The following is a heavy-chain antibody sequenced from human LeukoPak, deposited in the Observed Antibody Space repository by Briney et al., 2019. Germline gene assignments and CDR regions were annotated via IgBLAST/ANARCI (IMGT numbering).Heavy chain of an antibody. Sequence: GGSLRLSCAASGFTFSSYSMNWVRQAPGKGLEWVSSISSSSSYIYYADSVKGRFTISRDNAKNSLYLQMNSLRAEDTAVYCCARDLPLYYYDSSGYYSDWGQGTLVTVSS. D-gene: IGHD3-22*01. CDR2: ISSSSSYI. J-gene: IGHJ4*02. CDR3: ARDLPLYYYDSSGYYSD. CDR1: GFTFSSYS. V-gene: IGHV3-21*01.